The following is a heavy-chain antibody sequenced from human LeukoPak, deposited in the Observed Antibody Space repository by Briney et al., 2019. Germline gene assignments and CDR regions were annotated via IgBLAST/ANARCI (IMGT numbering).Heavy chain of an antibody. CDR2: IYYSGCT. Sequence: SQTLSLTCTVSGGSISSGGYYWSWIRQHPGKGLEWIGYIYYSGCTYYNPSLKSRVTISVDTSKNQFSLKLSSVTAADTAVYYCARGLSIVGAFDYWGQGTLVTVSS. D-gene: IGHD1-26*01. J-gene: IGHJ4*02. CDR3: ARGLSIVGAFDY. V-gene: IGHV4-31*03. CDR1: GGSISSGGYY.